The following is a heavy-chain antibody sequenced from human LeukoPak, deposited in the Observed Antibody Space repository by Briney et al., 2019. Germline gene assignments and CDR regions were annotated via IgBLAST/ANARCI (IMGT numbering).Heavy chain of an antibody. J-gene: IGHJ4*02. D-gene: IGHD1-14*01. CDR1: GGSFSGYY. V-gene: IGHV4-34*01. Sequence: SETLSLTCAVYGGSFSGYYWSWIRQPPGKGLDWIGEINHSGSTNYNPSLKSQVTISVDTSKNQFSLKRSSVTAADTAVYYCASITQGTLDYWGQGTLVTVSS. CDR2: INHSGST. CDR3: ASITQGTLDY.